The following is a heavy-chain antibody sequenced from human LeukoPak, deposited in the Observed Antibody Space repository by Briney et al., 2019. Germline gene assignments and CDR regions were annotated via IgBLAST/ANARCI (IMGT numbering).Heavy chain of an antibody. CDR1: GDTFSGYS. J-gene: IGHJ4*02. V-gene: IGHV3-21*01. CDR3: ARDEKDSGAYHLGHYFDY. D-gene: IGHD2-15*01. CDR2: ITATSLHI. Sequence: GGSLRLSCAASGDTFSGYSMNWVRQAPGKGLEWVSAITATSLHIYYADSVKGRFTISRDNAKNSLHLQMNSLRAEDTAIYYCARDEKDSGAYHLGHYFDYWGQGTPVTVSS.